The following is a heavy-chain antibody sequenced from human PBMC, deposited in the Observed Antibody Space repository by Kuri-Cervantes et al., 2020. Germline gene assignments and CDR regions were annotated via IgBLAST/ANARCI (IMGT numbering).Heavy chain of an antibody. Sequence: ESLKISCTVSGGSISSSSYYWGWIRQPPGKGLEWIAYIYYSGSTNYNPSLKSRVTISVDTSKNQFSLKLNSMTPADTAVYYCARTGGWHFDNWGQGTLVTVSS. CDR2: IYYSGST. CDR1: GGSISSSSYY. V-gene: IGHV4-61*05. CDR3: ARTGGWHFDN. J-gene: IGHJ4*02. D-gene: IGHD6-19*01.